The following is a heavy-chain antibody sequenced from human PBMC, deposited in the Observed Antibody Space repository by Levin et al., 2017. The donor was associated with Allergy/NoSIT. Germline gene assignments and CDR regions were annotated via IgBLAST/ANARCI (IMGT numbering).Heavy chain of an antibody. CDR3: ARAPPPLRYFDGLLYFDY. J-gene: IGHJ4*02. V-gene: IGHV1-69*02. D-gene: IGHD3-9*01. CDR1: GGTFSSYT. Sequence: SVKVSCKASGGTFSSYTISWVRQAPGQGLEWMGRIIPILGISNYAQKFQGRVTITADKSTSTAYMELSSLRSEDTAVYYCARAPPPLRYFDGLLYFDYWGQGTLVTVSS. CDR2: IIPILGIS.